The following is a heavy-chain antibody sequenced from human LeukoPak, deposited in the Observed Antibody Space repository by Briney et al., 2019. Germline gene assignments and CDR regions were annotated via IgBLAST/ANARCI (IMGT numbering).Heavy chain of an antibody. CDR3: ASGSMIVVVVDYYYYYMDV. Sequence: SVKVSCTASGGTFSSYAISWVRQAPGQGLEWMGGIIPIFGTANYAQKFQGRVTITADESTSTAYMELSSLRSEDTAVYYCASGSMIVVVVDYYYYYMDVWGKGTTVTVSS. D-gene: IGHD3-22*01. J-gene: IGHJ6*03. CDR1: GGTFSSYA. V-gene: IGHV1-69*01. CDR2: IIPIFGTA.